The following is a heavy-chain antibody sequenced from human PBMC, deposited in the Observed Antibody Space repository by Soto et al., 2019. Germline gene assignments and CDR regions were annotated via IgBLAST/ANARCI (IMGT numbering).Heavy chain of an antibody. CDR2: ISAYNGNT. D-gene: IGHD3-22*01. V-gene: IGHV1-18*04. J-gene: IGHJ4*02. CDR1: GYTFTSYG. Sequence: ASVKVSCKASGYTFTSYGISWVRQAPGQGLEWMGWISAYNGNTNYAQKFQERVTITRDMSTSTAYMELSSLRSEDTAVYYCAADTHDSSGYSQPDDYWGQGTLVTVSS. CDR3: AADTHDSSGYSQPDDY.